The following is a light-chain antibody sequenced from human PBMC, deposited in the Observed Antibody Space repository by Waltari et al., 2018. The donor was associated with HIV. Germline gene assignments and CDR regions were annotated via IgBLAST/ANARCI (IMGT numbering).Light chain of an antibody. CDR1: SSDVGAYTY. V-gene: IGLV2-14*01. J-gene: IGLJ2*01. CDR2: EVN. CDR3: SSFGRGNTVL. Sequence: QSALTQPASVSGSPGQSITISCTGTSSDVGAYTYVSWYQQYPGKAPNVMMYEVNNRPSGVSDRFSGSKSGNTASLTISGLQVEDEAVYFCSSFGRGNTVLFGGGTKVTVL.